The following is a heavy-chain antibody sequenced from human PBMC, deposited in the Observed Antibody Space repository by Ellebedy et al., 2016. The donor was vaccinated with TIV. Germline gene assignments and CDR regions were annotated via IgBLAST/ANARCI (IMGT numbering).Heavy chain of an antibody. D-gene: IGHD3-10*01. CDR1: GGTFSSYA. Sequence: ASVKVSXXASGGTFSSYAISWVRQAPGQGLEWMGWISAYNGNTNYAQKLQGRVTMTTDTSTSTAYMELRSLRSDDTAVYYCARAPITMVRGVPMYYYGMDVWGQGTTVTVSS. J-gene: IGHJ6*02. V-gene: IGHV1-18*01. CDR3: ARAPITMVRGVPMYYYGMDV. CDR2: ISAYNGNT.